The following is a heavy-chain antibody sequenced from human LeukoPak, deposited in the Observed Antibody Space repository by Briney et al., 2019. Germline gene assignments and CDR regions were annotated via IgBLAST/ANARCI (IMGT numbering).Heavy chain of an antibody. D-gene: IGHD3-10*01. Sequence: PGGSLRLSCAASGFTFSSHAMSWVRQAPGKGLEWVSSISSSSNYLYYADSVKGRFTISRDDAKNSLYLQMNSLRAEDTAVYYCARGRVRGVGIDYWGQGTLVTVSS. J-gene: IGHJ4*02. CDR1: GFTFSSHA. V-gene: IGHV3-21*01. CDR2: ISSSSNYL. CDR3: ARGRVRGVGIDY.